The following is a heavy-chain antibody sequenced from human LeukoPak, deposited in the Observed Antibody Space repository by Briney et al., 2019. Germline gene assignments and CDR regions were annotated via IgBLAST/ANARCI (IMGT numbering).Heavy chain of an antibody. J-gene: IGHJ3*02. D-gene: IGHD5-18*01. V-gene: IGHV1-2*02. CDR1: GYTFTGYY. CDR2: INPNSGGT. Sequence: ASVKVSCKASGYTFTGYYMHWVRQAPGQGLEWMGWINPNSGGTNYAQKFQGRVTMTRDTSISTAYMELSRLRSEDTAVYYCARGFSYGRYAFDIWGQGTMVTVSS. CDR3: ARGFSYGRYAFDI.